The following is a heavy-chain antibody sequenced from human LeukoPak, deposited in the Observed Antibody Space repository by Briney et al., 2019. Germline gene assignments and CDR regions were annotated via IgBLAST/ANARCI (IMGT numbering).Heavy chain of an antibody. Sequence: GGSLRLSCAASGFTFSSYAMSWVRQAPGKGLEWVSAISGSGGSTYYADSVKGRFTISRDNSKNTLYLQMNSLRAEDTAVYYCAKDSLAAAGLYYYYGMDVWGQGTTVTVSS. CDR2: ISGSGGST. CDR3: AKDSLAAAGLYYYYGMDV. D-gene: IGHD6-13*01. V-gene: IGHV3-23*01. J-gene: IGHJ6*02. CDR1: GFTFSSYA.